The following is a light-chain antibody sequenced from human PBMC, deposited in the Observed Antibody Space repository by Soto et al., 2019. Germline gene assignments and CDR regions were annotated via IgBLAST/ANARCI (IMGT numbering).Light chain of an antibody. CDR2: KDN. Sequence: SDERTEPPSVSVSPGQTARITCSGDALPKQYAYWYQQKPGQAPVVVIFKDNERPSGIPERFSGSSSGTTFTLTISGAQADDEADYYCQSADSSGTYYVFGSGTKVTVL. CDR1: ALPKQY. J-gene: IGLJ1*01. V-gene: IGLV3-25*02. CDR3: QSADSSGTYYV.